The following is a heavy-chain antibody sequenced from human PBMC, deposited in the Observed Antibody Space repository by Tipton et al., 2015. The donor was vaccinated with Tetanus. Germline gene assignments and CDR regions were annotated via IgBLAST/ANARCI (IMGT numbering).Heavy chain of an antibody. CDR2: INHSGST. D-gene: IGHD3-22*01. CDR1: GGSISSYY. V-gene: IGHV4-34*01. J-gene: IGHJ6*02. Sequence: TPSLTCTVSGGSISSYYWSWIRQPPGKGLEWIGEINHSGSTNYNPSLKSRVTISVDTSKNQFSLKVSSVTAADTAVYYCARDDYYDGRGLYYYGLDVWGQGTTVTVSS. CDR3: ARDDYYDGRGLYYYGLDV.